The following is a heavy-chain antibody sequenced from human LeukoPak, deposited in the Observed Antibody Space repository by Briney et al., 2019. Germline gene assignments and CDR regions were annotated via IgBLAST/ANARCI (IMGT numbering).Heavy chain of an antibody. J-gene: IGHJ4*02. D-gene: IGHD6-13*01. CDR3: AKGLRGASSWVQSDF. Sequence: VPLGGSLRLSCTASGFTFSTFHMHWVRQAPGKGLEWVSVISVGGTTTHYAASVKGRFTISRDDSKNTLYLQMIGLRGEDTAVYYCAKGLRGASSWVQSDFWGQGTLVTVSA. CDR2: ISVGGTTT. V-gene: IGHV3-23*01. CDR1: GFTFSTFH.